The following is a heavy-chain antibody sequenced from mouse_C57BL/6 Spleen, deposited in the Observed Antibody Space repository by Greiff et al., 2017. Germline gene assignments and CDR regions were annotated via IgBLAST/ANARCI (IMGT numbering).Heavy chain of an antibody. J-gene: IGHJ3*01. CDR2: IDPANGST. CDR1: GYNINNTY. V-gene: IGHV14-3*01. Sequence: EVQRVESVAELVRPGASVKLSCTASGYNINNTYMHWVKQRPEQGLEWIGRIDPANGSTKYAPKFQGKATLTADTSSNTAYLQLSSLTSEDTATYYCGRGNDYDEAWFAYWGQGTLVTVSA. CDR3: GRGNDYDEAWFAY. D-gene: IGHD2-4*01.